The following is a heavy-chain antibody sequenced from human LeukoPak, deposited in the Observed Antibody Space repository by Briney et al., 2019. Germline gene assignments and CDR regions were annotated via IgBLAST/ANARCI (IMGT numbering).Heavy chain of an antibody. V-gene: IGHV4-59*08. CDR2: IYHSGST. J-gene: IGHJ1*01. CDR1: GGSISSYY. D-gene: IGHD6-19*01. CDR3: ATNGWYCLDH. Sequence: SETLSLTCTVSGGSISSYYWSWIRQPPGKGLEWIGEIYHSGSTNYNPSLQSRVTISVDKSNNHFSLRLTSVTAADTAVYYCATNGWYCLDHWGQGALVTVSS.